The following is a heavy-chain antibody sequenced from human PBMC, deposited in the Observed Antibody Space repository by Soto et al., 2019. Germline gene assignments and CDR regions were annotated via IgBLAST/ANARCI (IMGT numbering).Heavy chain of an antibody. D-gene: IGHD3-10*01. CDR1: GFTFSSYG. J-gene: IGHJ4*02. V-gene: IGHV3-30*18. CDR2: ISYDGSNK. CDR3: AKDLLDHGSGYRADY. Sequence: GGSLSLSSAASGFTFSSYGMHWGRQAPGKGLEWVAVISYDGSNKYCADSVKGRFTISRDNSKTTLYLQMNSLRAEDTAVYYWAKDLLDHGSGYRADYWGQGTPVTVSS.